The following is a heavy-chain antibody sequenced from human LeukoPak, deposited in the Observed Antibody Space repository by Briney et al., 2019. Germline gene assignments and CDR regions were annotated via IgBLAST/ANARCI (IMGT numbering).Heavy chain of an antibody. Sequence: GGSLRLSCAASGFTFSSYAMHWVRQAPGKGLEWVAVIWYDGSNKYYADSVKGRFTISRDNSKNTLYLQMNSLRAEDTAVYYCARDAQRDYYDSSGYPHYYYYGMDVWGQGTTVTVSS. V-gene: IGHV3-33*08. D-gene: IGHD3-22*01. CDR2: IWYDGSNK. CDR1: GFTFSSYA. J-gene: IGHJ6*02. CDR3: ARDAQRDYYDSSGYPHYYYYGMDV.